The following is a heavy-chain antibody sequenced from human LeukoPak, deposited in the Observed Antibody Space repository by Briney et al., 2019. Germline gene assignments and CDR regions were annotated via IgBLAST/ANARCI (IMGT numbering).Heavy chain of an antibody. CDR2: IIPIFGTA. V-gene: IGHV1-69*13. CDR3: ARGPLWFGEPNWFNP. J-gene: IGHJ5*02. D-gene: IGHD3-10*01. CDR1: GGTFSSYA. Sequence: SVKVSCKASGGTFSSYAISWVRQAPGQGLEWMGGIIPIFGTANYAQKFQGRVTITADESTSTAYMELSSLRSEDTAVYYCARGPLWFGEPNWFNPWGQGTLVTVSS.